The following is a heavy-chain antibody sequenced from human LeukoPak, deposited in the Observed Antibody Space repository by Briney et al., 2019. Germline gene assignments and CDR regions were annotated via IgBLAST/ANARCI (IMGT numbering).Heavy chain of an antibody. Sequence: KPGESLKISCKGSGYSFTSYWITWVRQMPGKGLEWMGRIDPSDSYTNYSPSFQGHVTISADKSISTAYLQWSSLKASDTAMYYCARPSSGWYVLDYWGQGTLVTVSS. CDR2: IDPSDSYT. CDR3: ARPSSGWYVLDY. CDR1: GYSFTSYW. V-gene: IGHV5-10-1*01. J-gene: IGHJ4*02. D-gene: IGHD6-19*01.